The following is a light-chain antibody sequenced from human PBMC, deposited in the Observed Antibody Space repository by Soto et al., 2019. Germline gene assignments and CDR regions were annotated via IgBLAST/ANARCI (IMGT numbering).Light chain of an antibody. V-gene: IGKV1-5*03. CDR1: QTISSW. CDR2: KAS. J-gene: IGKJ1*01. CDR3: QHDNSYSEA. Sequence: DIQMTQSPSTLSGSVGDRVTITCRASQTISSWLAWYQQKPGKAPKLLIYKASTLKSGVPSRFSGSGSGTEFTLTISSLQPDDFATYYCQHDNSYSEAFVQGTKV.